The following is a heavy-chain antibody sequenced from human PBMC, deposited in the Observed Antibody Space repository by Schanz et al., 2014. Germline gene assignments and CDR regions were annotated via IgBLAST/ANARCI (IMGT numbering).Heavy chain of an antibody. V-gene: IGHV3-23*01. D-gene: IGHD1-26*01. Sequence: EVQLLESGGGLVQPGGSLRLSCAASGFTFSSYAMSWVRQAPGKGLEWVSAISGSGGSTYYADSVKGRFTISRDNAENTLILQMNNLRAEDTAVYYCARDHTAESYYSAGPPIDYWGQGTLLTVSS. J-gene: IGHJ4*02. CDR2: ISGSGGST. CDR3: ARDHTAESYYSAGPPIDY. CDR1: GFTFSSYA.